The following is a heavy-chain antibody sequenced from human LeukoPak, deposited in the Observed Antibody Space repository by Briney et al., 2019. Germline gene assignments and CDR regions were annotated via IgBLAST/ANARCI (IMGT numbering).Heavy chain of an antibody. J-gene: IGHJ4*02. D-gene: IGHD6-19*01. CDR3: ARDLGTTGWHTSDY. CDR2: ISSSSSYI. CDR1: GFTFSSYS. V-gene: IGHV3-21*01. Sequence: PVGSLRLSFAASGFTFSSYSMNWVRQAPGKVLEGVASISSSSSYIYYADSVKGRFTLSRDNAKNSLYLQMNSLRAEDTAVYYCARDLGTTGWHTSDYWGQGTLVSVYS.